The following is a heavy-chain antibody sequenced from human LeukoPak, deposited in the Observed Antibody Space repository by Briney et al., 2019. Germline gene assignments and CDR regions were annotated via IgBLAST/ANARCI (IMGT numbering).Heavy chain of an antibody. CDR3: ARDACGGTCYQYYFDY. CDR1: GFTFSSYA. J-gene: IGHJ4*02. V-gene: IGHV3-30-3*01. Sequence: GWSLRLCCAASGFTFSSYAMQWDRQAPGNGLEWVAIISYDGSNKYYADSVKGRFTISRDNSKNTLYLQMNSLRGEDTAVYYCARDACGGTCYQYYFDYWGQGTLVTVSS. CDR2: ISYDGSNK. D-gene: IGHD2-15*01.